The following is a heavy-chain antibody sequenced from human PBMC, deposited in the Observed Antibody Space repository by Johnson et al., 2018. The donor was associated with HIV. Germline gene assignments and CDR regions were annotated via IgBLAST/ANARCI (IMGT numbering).Heavy chain of an antibody. CDR3: ARDIMRAGSYYDAFDI. Sequence: VQVLESGGGLVQPGGSLRLSCAASGFTVSSNYMSWVRQAPGKGLEWVSVIYSGGSTYYADSVKGRFTISRDNSKNTLYLQMNSLRAEDTAVYYCARDIMRAGSYYDAFDIWGQGTMVTVSS. D-gene: IGHD3-10*01. V-gene: IGHV3-66*01. CDR2: IYSGGST. J-gene: IGHJ3*02. CDR1: GFTVSSNY.